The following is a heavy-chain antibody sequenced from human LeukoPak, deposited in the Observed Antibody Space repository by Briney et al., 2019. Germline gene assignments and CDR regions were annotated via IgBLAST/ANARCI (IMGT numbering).Heavy chain of an antibody. D-gene: IGHD1/OR15-1a*01. CDR2: LYHSGNT. Sequence: SETLSLTCAVYGGSFSGYYWGWIRQPPGKGLEWIGSLYHSGNTYYNPSLKSRVTISVDTSKTQFSLKLFSVTAADTAVYYCARNSTSNTATYYIDYWGQGTLVTVSS. V-gene: IGHV4-38-2*01. CDR1: GGSFSGYY. J-gene: IGHJ4*02. CDR3: ARNSTSNTATYYIDY.